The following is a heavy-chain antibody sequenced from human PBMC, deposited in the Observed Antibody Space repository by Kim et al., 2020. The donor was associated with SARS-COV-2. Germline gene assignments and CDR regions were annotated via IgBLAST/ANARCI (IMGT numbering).Heavy chain of an antibody. Sequence: LKSRVTISVDTSKNQFSLKLSSVTAADTAVYYCARGLIVQWLSLYYFDYWGQGTLVTVSS. D-gene: IGHD6-19*01. V-gene: IGHV4-34*01. CDR3: ARGLIVQWLSLYYFDY. J-gene: IGHJ4*02.